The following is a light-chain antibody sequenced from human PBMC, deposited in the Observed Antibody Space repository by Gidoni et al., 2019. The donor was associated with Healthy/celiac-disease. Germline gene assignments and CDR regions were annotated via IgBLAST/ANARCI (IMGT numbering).Light chain of an antibody. Sequence: QSVLTQPPSVSAAPGQKDTISCSGSSSNIGNNYVSWYQQHPGTAPKLLIYDNNKRPSGIPDRFSGSKSGTSATLGITGLQTGDEADYYCGTWDSSLSAVVFGGGTKLTVL. J-gene: IGLJ2*01. CDR3: GTWDSSLSAVV. CDR2: DNN. V-gene: IGLV1-51*01. CDR1: SSNIGNNY.